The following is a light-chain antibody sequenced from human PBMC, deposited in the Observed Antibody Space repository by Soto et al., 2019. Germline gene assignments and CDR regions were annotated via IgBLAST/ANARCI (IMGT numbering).Light chain of an antibody. CDR3: QQYNTYPYT. Sequence: DIQMTQSPSTLSASVGDRVTITCRASQRISSWLAWYQQKPGKAPKLLMFDASRLESGVPSRFSGSGSGTEFTLTISSLQPDDFATYYCQQYNTYPYTFGQGTKLEIK. CDR2: DAS. J-gene: IGKJ2*01. V-gene: IGKV1-5*01. CDR1: QRISSW.